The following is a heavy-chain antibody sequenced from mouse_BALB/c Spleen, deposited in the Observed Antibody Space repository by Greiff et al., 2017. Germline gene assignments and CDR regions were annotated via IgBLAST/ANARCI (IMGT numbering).Heavy chain of an antibody. Sequence: QVQLQQSGAELVRPGPSVKVSCKASGYAFTNYLIEWVKQRPGQGLEWIGVINPGSGGTNYNEKFKGKATLTADKSSSTAYMQLSSLTSDDSAVYFCARGDYDRRGYAMDYWGEGTSGTVSS. V-gene: IGHV1-54*01. J-gene: IGHJ4*01. CDR2: INPGSGGT. CDR3: ARGDYDRRGYAMDY. CDR1: GYAFTNYL. D-gene: IGHD2-4*01.